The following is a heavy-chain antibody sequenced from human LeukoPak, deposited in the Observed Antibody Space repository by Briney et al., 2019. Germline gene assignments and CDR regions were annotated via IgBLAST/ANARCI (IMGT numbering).Heavy chain of an antibody. J-gene: IGHJ5*02. D-gene: IGHD3-22*01. CDR3: ARLGPFYDSSSYGDYNWFDP. CDR2: FDPEDGET. V-gene: IGHV1-24*01. Sequence: ASVKVSCKVSGYTLTELSMHWVRQAPGKGLEWMGGFDPEDGETIYAQKFQGRVTITADESTSTAYMELSSLRSEDTAVYYCARLGPFYDSSSYGDYNWFDPWGQGTLVTVSS. CDR1: GYTLTELS.